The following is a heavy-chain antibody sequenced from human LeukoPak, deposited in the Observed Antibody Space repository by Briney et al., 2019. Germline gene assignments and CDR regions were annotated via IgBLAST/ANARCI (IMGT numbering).Heavy chain of an antibody. CDR2: IYQDGREK. Sequence: PGGSLRLSCAASGFTFSSHLMTWVRQAPGKGLEWVANIYQDGREKYYAVSVKGRFTISRDNAKNSLFLQMDSLRAEDTAVYYCVGERPSSSWYDYWGQGTLVTVSS. J-gene: IGHJ4*02. D-gene: IGHD6-13*01. CDR1: GFTFSSHL. CDR3: VGERPSSSWYDY. V-gene: IGHV3-7*01.